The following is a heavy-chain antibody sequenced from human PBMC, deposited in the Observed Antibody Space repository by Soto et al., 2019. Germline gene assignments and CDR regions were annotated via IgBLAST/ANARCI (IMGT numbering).Heavy chain of an antibody. V-gene: IGHV3-15*07. D-gene: IGHD6-19*01. Sequence: EVQLLESGGGLVKPGGSLRLSCAASGFTFTNAWMNWVRQAPGKGLEWVGRIKSKSDGETTDYAAPVKGRFTISREDSKNTVYREMDSRGTDGTGVYYWLKGSGWSWGQGSLVTVSS. J-gene: IGHJ4*02. CDR2: IKSKSDGETT. CDR3: LKGSGWS. CDR1: GFTFTNAW.